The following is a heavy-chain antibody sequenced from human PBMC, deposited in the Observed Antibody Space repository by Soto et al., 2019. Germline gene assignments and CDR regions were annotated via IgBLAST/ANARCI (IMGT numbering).Heavy chain of an antibody. J-gene: IGHJ6*02. D-gene: IGHD3-16*01. CDR1: GYTFTNYD. CDR3: AREGGPQLGGWGYYYYGMDV. V-gene: IGHV1-8*01. Sequence: ASVKVSCKASGYTFTNYDINWVRQATGQGLEWMGWMNPKSGNTGFAQQFQGRVTMTRNTAISTAYMELSSLRSEDTAVYYCAREGGPQLGGWGYYYYGMDVWGQGTTVTVSS. CDR2: MNPKSGNT.